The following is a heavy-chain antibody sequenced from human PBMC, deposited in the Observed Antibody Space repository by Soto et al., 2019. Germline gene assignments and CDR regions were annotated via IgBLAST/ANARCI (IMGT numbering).Heavy chain of an antibody. J-gene: IGHJ6*02. V-gene: IGHV1-8*01. Sequence: QVQLVQSGAEVKKPGASVKVSCKASGYTFTSYDINWVRQATGQGLEWMGWMNPNSGNTGYAQKFRGRVTMTRNTSIRTASMELSSLRSEDPAVYYCASERSGTTSMDVWGQGTTVTVSS. CDR2: MNPNSGNT. D-gene: IGHD1-1*01. CDR1: GYTFTSYD. CDR3: ASERSGTTSMDV.